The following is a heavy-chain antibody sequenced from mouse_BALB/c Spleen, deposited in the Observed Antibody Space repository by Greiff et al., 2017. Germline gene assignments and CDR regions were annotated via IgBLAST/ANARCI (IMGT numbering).Heavy chain of an antibody. Sequence: ESGPGLVKPSQSLSLTCSVTGYSITSGYYWNWIRQFPGNQLEWMGYISYDGSNNYNPSLKNRISITRDTSKNQFFLKLNSVTTEDTATYYCASYFIGYWGQGTSVTVSS. V-gene: IGHV3-6*02. CDR1: GYSITSGYY. CDR3: ASYFIGY. J-gene: IGHJ4*01. CDR2: ISYDGSN. D-gene: IGHD2-14*01.